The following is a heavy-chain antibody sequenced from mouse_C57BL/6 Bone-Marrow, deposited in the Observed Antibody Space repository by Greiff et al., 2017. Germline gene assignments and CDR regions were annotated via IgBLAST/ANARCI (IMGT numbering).Heavy chain of an antibody. CDR2: IDPNSGST. CDR3: ARHMAMDY. V-gene: IGHV1-64*01. Sequence: VKLQQPGAELVKPGASVKLSCKASGYTFTSYWMHWVKQRPGQGLEWIGMIDPNSGSTNYTEKFKSKATLTADTSSSTAYMQLSSLTSEDSAVYYCARHMAMDYWGQGTSVTVSS. J-gene: IGHJ4*01. CDR1: GYTFTSYW.